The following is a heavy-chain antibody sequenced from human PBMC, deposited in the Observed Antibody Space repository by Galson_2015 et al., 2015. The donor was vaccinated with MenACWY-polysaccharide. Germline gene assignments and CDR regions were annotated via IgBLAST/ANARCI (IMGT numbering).Heavy chain of an antibody. D-gene: IGHD7-27*01. V-gene: IGHV4-61*02. Sequence: TLSLTCTVSGGSISSGGYYWSWIRQPAGKGLEWIGRIYTSGSINYNPSLRGRVTISMDTSKNQFSLKLSSVTAADTAVYYCVGTSIVAPRGDYWNQGTLVTVSS. CDR2: IYTSGSI. CDR3: VGTSIVAPRGDY. J-gene: IGHJ4*02. CDR1: GGSISSGGYY.